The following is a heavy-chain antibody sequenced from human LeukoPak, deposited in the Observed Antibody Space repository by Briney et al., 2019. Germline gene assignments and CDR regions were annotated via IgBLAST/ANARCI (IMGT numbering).Heavy chain of an antibody. Sequence: ASVKVSCKASGYTFTSYDINWVRRATGQGLEWMGWMNPNSGNTGYAQKFQGRVTITRNTSISTAYMELSSLRSEEAAVYYCARGNVLLWFGELSHFDYWGQGTLVTFSS. D-gene: IGHD3-10*01. CDR3: ARGNVLLWFGELSHFDY. J-gene: IGHJ4*02. CDR2: MNPNSGNT. V-gene: IGHV1-8*03. CDR1: GYTFTSYD.